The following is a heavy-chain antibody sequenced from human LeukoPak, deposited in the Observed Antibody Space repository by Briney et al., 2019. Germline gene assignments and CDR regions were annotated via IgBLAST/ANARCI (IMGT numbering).Heavy chain of an antibody. CDR3: ARAAYYYDSNEIDY. D-gene: IGHD3-22*01. CDR1: GFIFSNYN. Sequence: GGSLRLSCAASGFIFSNYNMNWVRQAPGKGLEWVSFISSSGSYIYFAESVNGRFTISRDNAKNTLYLQMNSLRAEDTAVYYCARAAYYYDSNEIDYWGQGTLVTVSS. CDR2: ISSSGSYI. J-gene: IGHJ4*02. V-gene: IGHV3-21*01.